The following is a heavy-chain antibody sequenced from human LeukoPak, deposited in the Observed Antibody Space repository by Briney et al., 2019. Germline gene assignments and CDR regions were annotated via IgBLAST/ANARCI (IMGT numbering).Heavy chain of an antibody. V-gene: IGHV3-7*01. CDR2: IKQDGSEK. J-gene: IGHJ4*02. CDR1: GFTFSSYW. D-gene: IGHD3-10*01. CDR3: ARERPHGSGSYQLFDY. Sequence: GGPPRLSCAASGFTFSSYWMSWVRQAPGKGLEWVANIKQDGSEKYYVDSVKGRFTISRDNAKNSLYLQMNSLRAEDTAVYYCARERPHGSGSYQLFDYWGQGTLVTVSS.